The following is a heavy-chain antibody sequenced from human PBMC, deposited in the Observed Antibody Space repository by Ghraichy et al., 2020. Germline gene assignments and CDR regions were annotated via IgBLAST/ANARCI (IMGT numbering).Heavy chain of an antibody. V-gene: IGHV3-23*01. J-gene: IGHJ4*02. Sequence: GESQNISCAASGFVFDTYDMSWVRQAPGKGLEWVSAISPSGNTPYYADSVKGRFTISRDNSKNTVYLQMNSLRADDTATYHCAKRAGRAATTTSDYWGQGALVTVSS. CDR2: ISPSGNTP. CDR3: AKRAGRAATTTSDY. CDR1: GFVFDTYD. D-gene: IGHD4-11*01.